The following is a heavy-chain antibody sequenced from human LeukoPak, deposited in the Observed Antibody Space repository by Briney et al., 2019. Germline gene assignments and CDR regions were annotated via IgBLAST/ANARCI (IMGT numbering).Heavy chain of an antibody. D-gene: IGHD2-2*01. V-gene: IGHV3-30-3*01. Sequence: GGSLRLSCAASGFTFSSYAMHWVRQAPGKGLEWVAVISYDGSNKYYADSVKGRFTISRDNSKNTLYLQMNSLRAEDTAVYYCARVNDCSSTSCYLWYYYYGMDVWGQGTTVTVSS. CDR2: ISYDGSNK. CDR3: ARVNDCSSTSCYLWYYYYGMDV. CDR1: GFTFSSYA. J-gene: IGHJ6*02.